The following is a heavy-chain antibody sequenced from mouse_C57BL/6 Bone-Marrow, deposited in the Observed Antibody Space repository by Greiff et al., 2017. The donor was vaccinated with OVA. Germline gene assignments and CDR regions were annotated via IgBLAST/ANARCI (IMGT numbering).Heavy chain of an antibody. J-gene: IGHJ4*01. CDR1: GFNIKDDY. CDR2: IDPENGDT. Sequence: VQLQQSGAELVRPGASVKLSCTASGFNIKDDYMHWVKQRPEQGLEWIGWIDPENGDTEYASKFQGKATITADTSSNTAYLQLSSLTSEDTAVYYCTTQGLLRGYYAMDYWGQGTSVTVSS. D-gene: IGHD2-3*01. CDR3: TTQGLLRGYYAMDY. V-gene: IGHV14-4*01.